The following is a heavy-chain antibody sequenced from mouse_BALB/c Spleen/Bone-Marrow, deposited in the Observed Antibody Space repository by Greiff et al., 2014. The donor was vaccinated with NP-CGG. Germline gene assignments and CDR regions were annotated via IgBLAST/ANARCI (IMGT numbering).Heavy chain of an antibody. D-gene: IGHD3-1*01. CDR3: ARERRSGAMDY. CDR2: IYPGNVNT. Sequence: VQREQSGPELVKPGASVRISCKASGYTFTSYYIHWVKQRPGQGFEWIGWIYPGNVNTKYNEKFKGKATLTADKSSSTAYMQLSSLTSEDSAVYVFARERRSGAMDYWGQGTSVTVSS. V-gene: IGHV1S56*01. J-gene: IGHJ4*01. CDR1: GYTFTSYY.